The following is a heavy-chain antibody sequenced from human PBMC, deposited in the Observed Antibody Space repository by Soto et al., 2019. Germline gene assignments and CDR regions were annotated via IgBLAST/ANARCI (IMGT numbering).Heavy chain of an antibody. CDR1: GGSISSWY. Sequence: SETLSLTCTVSGGSISSWYWSWIRQPPGKGLEWIGYIYYSGSTNYNPSLKSRVTISVDTSKNQFSLKLSSVTAADTAVYYCARRYGSAMDYWGQGTLVTVS. CDR2: IYYSGST. D-gene: IGHD1-26*01. J-gene: IGHJ4*02. V-gene: IGHV4-59*08. CDR3: ARRYGSAMDY.